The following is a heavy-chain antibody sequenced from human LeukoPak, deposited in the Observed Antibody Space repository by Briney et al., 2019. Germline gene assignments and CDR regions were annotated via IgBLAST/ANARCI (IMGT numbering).Heavy chain of an antibody. J-gene: IGHJ4*02. V-gene: IGHV1-69*05. CDR2: IIPIFGTA. D-gene: IGHD3-16*01. CDR1: GGTFSSYA. Sequence: SVKVSCKASGGTFSSYAISWVRQAPGQGLEWMGGIIPIFGTANYAQKFQGRVTITTDESTSTAYMELSSLRSEDTAVYYCARGRLLGVFLDYWGQGTLVTVSS. CDR3: ARGRLLGVFLDY.